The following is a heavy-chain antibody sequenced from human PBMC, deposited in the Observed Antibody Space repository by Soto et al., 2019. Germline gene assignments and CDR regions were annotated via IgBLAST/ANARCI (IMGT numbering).Heavy chain of an antibody. CDR1: GFTFSNAW. CDR3: ATEYMWELLSPPKYFQH. D-gene: IGHD1-26*01. Sequence: GGSLRLSCAASGFTFSNAWMSWVRQAPGKGLEWVGRIKSKTDGGTTDYAAPVKARFTISRDDSKNTLYLQMNSLKTEDTAVYYCATEYMWELLSPPKYFQHWGQGTLVTVSS. CDR2: IKSKTDGGTT. J-gene: IGHJ1*01. V-gene: IGHV3-15*01.